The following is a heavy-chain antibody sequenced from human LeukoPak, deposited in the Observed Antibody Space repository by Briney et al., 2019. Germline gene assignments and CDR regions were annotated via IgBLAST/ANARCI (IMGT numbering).Heavy chain of an antibody. J-gene: IGHJ4*02. CDR1: GGSFSGYY. CDR3: ARGPFGVQLWFKPFDY. D-gene: IGHD5-18*01. Sequence: MPSETLSLTCAVYGGSFSGYYWSWIRQPPGKGLEWIGEINHSGSTNYNPSLKSRVTISVDTSKNQFSLKLSSVTAADTAVCYCARGPFGVQLWFKPFDYWGQGTLVTVSS. CDR2: INHSGST. V-gene: IGHV4-34*01.